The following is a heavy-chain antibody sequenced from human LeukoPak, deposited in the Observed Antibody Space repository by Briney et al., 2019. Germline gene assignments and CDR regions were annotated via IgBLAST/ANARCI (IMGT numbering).Heavy chain of an antibody. J-gene: IGHJ4*02. CDR2: IKPDGTTK. CDR1: GFTFRNYV. Sequence: GGSLRLSCAASGFTFRNYVIHWVRQAPGKGLEWVANIKPDGTTKFYVDSVKGRFTISRDNALNSLYLQMNSLRAEDTAIYYCARSIPYGTTWYGRSDYWGQGTLVTVSS. D-gene: IGHD6-13*01. CDR3: ARSIPYGTTWYGRSDY. V-gene: IGHV3-7*03.